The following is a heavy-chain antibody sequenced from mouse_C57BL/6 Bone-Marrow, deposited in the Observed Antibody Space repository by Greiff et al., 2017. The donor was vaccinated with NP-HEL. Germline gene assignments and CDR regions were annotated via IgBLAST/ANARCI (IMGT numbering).Heavy chain of an antibody. J-gene: IGHJ2*01. CDR2: INPNNGGT. D-gene: IGHD1-1*01. Sequence: EVQLQQSGPELVKPGASVKIPCKASGYTFTDYNMDWVKQSHGKSLEWIGDINPNNGGTNYNQKFKGKATLTVDKSSSTAYMELRSLTSEDTAVYYCARSGYYGSNGYWDQGTTLTISS. CDR3: ARSGYYGSNGY. CDR1: GYTFTDYN. V-gene: IGHV1-18*01.